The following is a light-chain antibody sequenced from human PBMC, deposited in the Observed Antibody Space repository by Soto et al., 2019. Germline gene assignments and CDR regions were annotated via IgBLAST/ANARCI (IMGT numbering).Light chain of an antibody. CDR1: QTLASNF. CDR2: STS. Sequence: DIVLTQFPGTLSLSPGETATLSCRASQTLASNFLVWYQQKPGQAPRLLISSTSRRAPGIPDRFSGSGSGTDFTLTISRLDPEDFAVYYCHQSGSSPLTFGPGTKVDVK. CDR3: HQSGSSPLT. J-gene: IGKJ3*01. V-gene: IGKV3-20*01.